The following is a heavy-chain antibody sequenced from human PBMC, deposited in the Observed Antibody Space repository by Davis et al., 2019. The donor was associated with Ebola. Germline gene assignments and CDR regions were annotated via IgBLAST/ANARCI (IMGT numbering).Heavy chain of an antibody. V-gene: IGHV4-34*01. Sequence: MPSETLSLTCAVYGGSFSGYYWSWIRQPPGKGLEWIGEINHSGSTNYNPSLKSRVTISVDPSKNQFSLKLNSVTAADTAVYYCARSGSGDPIYYYYGMDVWGQGTTVTVSS. CDR2: INHSGST. CDR1: GGSFSGYY. CDR3: ARSGSGDPIYYYYGMDV. D-gene: IGHD4-17*01. J-gene: IGHJ6*02.